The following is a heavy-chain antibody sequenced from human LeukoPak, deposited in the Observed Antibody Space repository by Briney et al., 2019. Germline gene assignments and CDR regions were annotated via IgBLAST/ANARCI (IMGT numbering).Heavy chain of an antibody. CDR3: ARAVYDYIWGSYRFDY. Sequence: PSETLSLTCTVSGGSISSYYWSWIRQPPGKGREWIGYIYYSGSTYYNPSLKSRGTFSVDTSKNQFSLKLSSVNAEDTAVYYCARAVYDYIWGSYRFDYWGQGTLVTVSS. CDR2: IYYSGST. D-gene: IGHD3-16*02. V-gene: IGHV4-59*12. J-gene: IGHJ4*02. CDR1: GGSISSYY.